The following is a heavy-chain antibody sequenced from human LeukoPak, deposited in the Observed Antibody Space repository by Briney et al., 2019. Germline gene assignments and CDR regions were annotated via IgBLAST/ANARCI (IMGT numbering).Heavy chain of an antibody. J-gene: IGHJ3*02. Sequence: GGSLRLSCAASGFTFSTYSMNWVRQTPGKGLEWVSAISGSGGSTYYADSVKGRFTISRDNSKNTLYLQMNSLRAEDTAVYYCAKDRSMVRGVKGAFDIWGQGTMVTVSS. CDR3: AKDRSMVRGVKGAFDI. CDR1: GFTFSTYS. CDR2: ISGSGGST. D-gene: IGHD3-10*01. V-gene: IGHV3-23*01.